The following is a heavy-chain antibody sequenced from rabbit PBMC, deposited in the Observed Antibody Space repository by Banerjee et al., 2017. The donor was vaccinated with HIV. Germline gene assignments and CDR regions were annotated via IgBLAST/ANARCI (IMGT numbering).Heavy chain of an antibody. Sequence: QEQLVESGGGLVQPGGSLKLSCKASGFDFSSYGVSWVRQAPGKGLEWIGYIDPVFGSTYYASWVNGRFTISSHNAQNTLYLQLNSLTAADTATYFCARQDSAYRYVGLWGQGTLVTVS. D-gene: IGHD6-1*01. J-gene: IGHJ3*01. CDR1: GFDFSSYG. V-gene: IGHV1S47*01. CDR3: ARQDSAYRYVGL. CDR2: IDPVFGST.